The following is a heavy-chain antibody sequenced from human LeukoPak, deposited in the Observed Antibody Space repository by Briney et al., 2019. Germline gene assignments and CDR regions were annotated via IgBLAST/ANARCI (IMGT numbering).Heavy chain of an antibody. Sequence: QSGGSLRLSCAASGFTFSSYSMNWVRQAPGKGLEWVSYISSSSSTIYYADSVKGRFTISRDNAKNSLYLQMNSLRAEDTAVYYCARDRSGSYRYFDYWGQGTLVTVSS. V-gene: IGHV3-48*01. CDR3: ARDRSGSYRYFDY. D-gene: IGHD1-26*01. CDR2: ISSSSSTI. CDR1: GFTFSSYS. J-gene: IGHJ4*02.